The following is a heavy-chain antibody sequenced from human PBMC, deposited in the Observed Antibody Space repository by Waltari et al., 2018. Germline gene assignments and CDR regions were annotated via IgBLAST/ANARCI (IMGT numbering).Heavy chain of an antibody. CDR3: VRDLGPGGNTCDS. CDR1: GFPFSNFA. D-gene: IGHD3-16*01. Sequence: EVRLLDSGGALVQPGGSLRLSCAASGFPFSNFAMGWVRRARGEGLGWGSGIGHTGTKAYYRDSVKGRFTVSRDNSKNTLYMEMSGLRVEDTAIYYCVRDLGPGGNTCDSWGRGTLVTVSS. J-gene: IGHJ5*01. CDR2: IGHTGTKA. V-gene: IGHV3-23*01.